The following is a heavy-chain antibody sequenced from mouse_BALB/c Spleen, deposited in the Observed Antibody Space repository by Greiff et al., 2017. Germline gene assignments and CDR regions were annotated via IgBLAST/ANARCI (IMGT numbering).Heavy chain of an antibody. D-gene: IGHD1-2*01. CDR3: ARRKRDYGYGFAY. V-gene: IGHV14-3*02. J-gene: IGHJ3*01. CDR1: GFNIKDTY. Sequence: VQLQQSGAELVKPGASVKLSCTASGFNIKDTYMHWVKQRPEQGLEWIGRIDPANGNTKYDPKFQGKATITADTSSNTAYLQLSSLTSEDTAVYYCARRKRDYGYGFAYWGQGTLVTVSA. CDR2: IDPANGNT.